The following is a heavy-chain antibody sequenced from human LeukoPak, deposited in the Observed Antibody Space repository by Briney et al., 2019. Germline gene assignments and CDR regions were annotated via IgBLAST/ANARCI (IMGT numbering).Heavy chain of an antibody. Sequence: GGTLRLSCAASGFTFSSYGMSWVRQPPGKGLEWVSSIFPSGGEIHYADSVRGRFTISRDNSKSILSLQMNSLRAEDTAVYYCAKVVFGYYYYMDVWGKGTTVTISS. CDR3: AKVVFGYYYYMDV. V-gene: IGHV3-23*01. D-gene: IGHD3-10*02. J-gene: IGHJ6*03. CDR2: IFPSGGEI. CDR1: GFTFSSYG.